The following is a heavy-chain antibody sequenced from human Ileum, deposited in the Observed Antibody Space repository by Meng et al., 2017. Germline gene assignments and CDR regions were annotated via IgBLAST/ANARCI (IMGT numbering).Heavy chain of an antibody. CDR3: ATDGGDCSGGTSHSDYIGY. D-gene: IGHD2-15*01. J-gene: IGHJ4*02. CDR1: KDSFSNYW. Sequence: GESLKLSCAASKDSFSNYWMNWVRQAPGKGLEWVALMLNAGSRKDYGDSVKGRFTISRDNSKNTLYLQMNSLRVEDTAVYYCATDGGDCSGGTSHSDYIGYWGQGTLVTVSS. V-gene: IGHV3-33*01. CDR2: MLNAGSRK.